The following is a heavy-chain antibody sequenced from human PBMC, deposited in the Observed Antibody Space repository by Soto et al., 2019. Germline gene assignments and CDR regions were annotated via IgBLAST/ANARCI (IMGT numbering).Heavy chain of an antibody. Sequence: ESGGGVVQPGRSLRLTCAASGFTFSSYAMHWVRQAPGKGLEWVAVISYDGSNKYYADSVKGRFTISRDNSKNTLYLQMNSLRAEDTAVYYCARPLWRDDYNWGYFDLWGRGTLVTVSS. CDR3: ARPLWRDDYNWGYFDL. J-gene: IGHJ2*01. V-gene: IGHV3-30-3*01. D-gene: IGHD4-4*01. CDR2: ISYDGSNK. CDR1: GFTFSSYA.